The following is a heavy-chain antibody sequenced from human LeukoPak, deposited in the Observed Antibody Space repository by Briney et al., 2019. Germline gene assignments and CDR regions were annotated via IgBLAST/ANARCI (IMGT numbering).Heavy chain of an antibody. J-gene: IGHJ3*02. D-gene: IGHD3-9*01. V-gene: IGHV4-59*01. CDR2: LSKSGNT. Sequence: SETLSLTCTVSGGSISSYYWSWIRLPPGKGLEWIGYLSKSGNTNYSPSLTSRVTIFGDTSKNQFFLKLSSVTAADMAVYYCARARYVNSFYAFDIWGQGTLVTVSS. CDR1: GGSISSYY. CDR3: ARARYVNSFYAFDI.